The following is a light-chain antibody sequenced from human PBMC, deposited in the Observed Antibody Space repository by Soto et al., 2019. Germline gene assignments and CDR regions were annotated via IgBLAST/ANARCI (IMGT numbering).Light chain of an antibody. CDR3: QSYDTSLSGSV. CDR2: GNS. CDR1: SSNIGTDYD. J-gene: IGLJ2*01. Sequence: QSVLTQPPSVSGVPGQRVTISCTGSSSNIGTDYDVHWYQQLPGTAPKLLIYGNSNRPSGVPDRFSGSKSGTSASLAITGLQAEDEADYYCQSYDTSLSGSVFGGGTKVTVL. V-gene: IGLV1-40*01.